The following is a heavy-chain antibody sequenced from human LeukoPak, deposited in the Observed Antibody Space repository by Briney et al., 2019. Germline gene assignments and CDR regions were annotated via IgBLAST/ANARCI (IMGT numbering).Heavy chain of an antibody. V-gene: IGHV3-23*01. CDR2: ISGSGGST. J-gene: IGHJ6*02. Sequence: PGGSLRLSCAASGFTFSSYAMSWVRQAPGKELEWVSAISGSGGSTYYADSVKGRFTISRDNSKNTLYLQMNSLRAEDTAVYYCAKYTGYCSSTSCLYYYYYYGMDVWGQGTTVTVSS. CDR3: AKYTGYCSSTSCLYYYYYYGMDV. D-gene: IGHD2-2*01. CDR1: GFTFSSYA.